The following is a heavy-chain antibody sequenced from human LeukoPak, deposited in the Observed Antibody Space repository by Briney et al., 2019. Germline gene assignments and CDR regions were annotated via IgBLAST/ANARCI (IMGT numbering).Heavy chain of an antibody. CDR2: INPDGTEK. D-gene: IGHD6-19*01. V-gene: IGHV3-7*03. J-gene: IGHJ4*02. Sequence: GGSLRLSCAASGFSFSNHWMIWVRQAPGKGLEWVATINPDGTEKRYEDSVKGRFTTSRDNGKNSLYLQMSSLRAEDTAVYYCVRDDRGIAVGSRDHGAQGSLVTVSS. CDR3: VRDDRGIAVGSRDH. CDR1: GFSFSNHW.